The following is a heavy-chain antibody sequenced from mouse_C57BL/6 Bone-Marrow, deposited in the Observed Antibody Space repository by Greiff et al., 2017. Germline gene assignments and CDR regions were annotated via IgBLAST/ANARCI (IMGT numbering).Heavy chain of an antibody. CDR1: GYTFTSYW. Sequence: QVHVKQPGAELVRPGSSVKLSCKASGYTFTSYWMHWVKQRPIQGLEWIGNIDPSDSETHYNQKFKDKATLTVDKSSSTAYMQLSSLTSEDSAVYYCAQLGRRGYWYFDVWGTGTTVTVSS. CDR2: IDPSDSET. CDR3: AQLGRRGYWYFDV. V-gene: IGHV1-52*01. D-gene: IGHD4-1*02. J-gene: IGHJ1*03.